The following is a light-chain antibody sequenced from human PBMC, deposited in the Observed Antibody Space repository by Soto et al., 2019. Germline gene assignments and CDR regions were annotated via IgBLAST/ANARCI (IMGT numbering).Light chain of an antibody. CDR1: SSDVGGYNY. J-gene: IGLJ1*01. CDR3: SSYTSDTTPYV. CDR2: EVS. V-gene: IGLV2-14*01. Sequence: SALAQPASVSGSPGQSITISCTGTSSDVGGYNYVSWYQLHPGKAPKLMIYEVSNRPSGVSNRFSGSKSGNTASLTISGLQAEDEADYFCSSYTSDTTPYVFGSGTKVTVL.